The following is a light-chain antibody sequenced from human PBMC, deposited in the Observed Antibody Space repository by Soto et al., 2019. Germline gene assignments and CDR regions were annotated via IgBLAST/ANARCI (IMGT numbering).Light chain of an antibody. CDR3: CSYAGSYTHYV. CDR2: ADT. V-gene: IGLV2-11*01. Sequence: QSALTQPRSVSGSPGQSVTISCTGTSSDVGGYNYVSWYQQYPGKAPKVMIYADTKRPSGVPDRISGSKSGNTASLTISGLQAEDEADYYCCSYAGSYTHYVFGTGTKVTVL. CDR1: SSDVGGYNY. J-gene: IGLJ1*01.